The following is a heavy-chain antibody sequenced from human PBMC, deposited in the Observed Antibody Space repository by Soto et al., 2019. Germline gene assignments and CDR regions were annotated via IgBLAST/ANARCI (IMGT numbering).Heavy chain of an antibody. CDR1: GFTFSSYW. CDR2: INSDGSST. J-gene: IGHJ5*02. V-gene: IGHV3-74*01. D-gene: IGHD2-21*01. CDR3: ARDHVVSRNGFDP. Sequence: EVQLVESGGGLVQPGGSLRLSCAASGFTFSSYWMHWVRQAPGKGLVWVSRINSDGSSTSYADSVKGRFTISRDNAKNTLYLQMNRLRAEDTAVYYCARDHVVSRNGFDPWGQGTLVTVSS.